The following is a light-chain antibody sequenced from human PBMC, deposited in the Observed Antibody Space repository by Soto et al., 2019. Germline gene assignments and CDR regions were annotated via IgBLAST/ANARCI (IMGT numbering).Light chain of an antibody. CDR2: GAS. CDR1: QSVSSGY. CDR3: QQYTYSPWT. V-gene: IGKV3-20*01. J-gene: IGKJ1*01. Sequence: EVVLTQSPGTPSLSPGERATLSCRASQSVSSGYLGLYQQKPGQAPRLLIYGASSRATGIPDRFGGSGSGTDFTLTISRLEPEDFAVYFCQQYTYSPWTFGQGTKVEIK.